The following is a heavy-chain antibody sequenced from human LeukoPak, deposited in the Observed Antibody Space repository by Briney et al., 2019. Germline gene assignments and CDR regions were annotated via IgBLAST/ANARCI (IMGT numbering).Heavy chain of an antibody. D-gene: IGHD4-17*01. CDR1: GFTFTSYS. J-gene: IGHJ4*02. Sequence: GGSLSLSCAASGFTFTSYSMNWVRQAPGKGLEWVSTISGGGGSTYYADSVKGRFTISRDNAKNSLYLQMNSLRDEDTAVYYCAFVPWTTVTTIDYWGQGTLVTVSS. CDR2: ISGGGGST. CDR3: AFVPWTTVTTIDY. V-gene: IGHV3-23*01.